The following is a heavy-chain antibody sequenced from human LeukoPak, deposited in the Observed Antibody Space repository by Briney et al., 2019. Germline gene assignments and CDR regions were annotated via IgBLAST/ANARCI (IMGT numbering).Heavy chain of an antibody. CDR1: GFTFSSYW. J-gene: IGHJ4*02. V-gene: IGHV3-74*01. Sequence: GGSLRLSCAASGFTFSSYWMHCVRQAPGKGLVWVSRISSDGSTTTYADSVKGRFTISRDNAKNTLYLQMNSLRAEDMAVYYCAKDDYWGQGTLVTVSS. CDR3: AKDDY. CDR2: ISSDGSTT.